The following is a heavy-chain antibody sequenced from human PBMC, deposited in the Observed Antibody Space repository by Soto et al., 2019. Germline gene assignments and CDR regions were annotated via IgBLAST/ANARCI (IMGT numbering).Heavy chain of an antibody. V-gene: IGHV1-18*01. Sequence: ASVKVSCKASGYTFTSYGISWVRQAPGQGLEWMGWISAYNGNTNYAQKLQGRVTMTTDTSTSTAYMELRSLRSDDTAVYYCARDAGIDSTPDYYMDVWGKGTTVTVSS. CDR1: GYTFTSYG. CDR3: ARDAGIDSTPDYYMDV. CDR2: ISAYNGNT. D-gene: IGHD2-15*01. J-gene: IGHJ6*03.